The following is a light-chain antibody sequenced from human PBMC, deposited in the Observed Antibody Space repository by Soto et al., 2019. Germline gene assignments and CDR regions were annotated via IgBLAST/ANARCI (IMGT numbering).Light chain of an antibody. V-gene: IGKV3-11*01. CDR2: DAS. J-gene: IGKJ1*01. CDR3: QQRSNWPPGGT. Sequence: EIVLTQSPATLSLSPGERATLSCRASQSVSSYLAWYQQKPGQAPRLLIYDASNRATGIPAMFSGSGSGTDFTLTISSLEPVDFAVYYCQQRSNWPPGGTFGQGTKVDIK. CDR1: QSVSSY.